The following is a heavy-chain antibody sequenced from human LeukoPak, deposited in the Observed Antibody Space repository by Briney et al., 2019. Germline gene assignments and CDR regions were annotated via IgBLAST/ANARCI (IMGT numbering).Heavy chain of an antibody. J-gene: IGHJ3*01. V-gene: IGHV3-48*04. CDR1: GFTFSSYS. D-gene: IGHD3-22*01. CDR2: IGSTGTII. CDR3: ARGWSDYYDSSGYSL. Sequence: GGSLRLSCAASGFTFSSYSMNWVRQAPGKGLEWISYIGSTGTIIYYADSVKGRFTISRDNAKNSLYLQMNSLRAEDTAVYYCARGWSDYYDSSGYSLWGQGTLVTVSS.